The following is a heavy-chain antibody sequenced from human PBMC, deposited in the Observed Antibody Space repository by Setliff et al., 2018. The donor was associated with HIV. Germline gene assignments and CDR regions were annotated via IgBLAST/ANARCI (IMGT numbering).Heavy chain of an antibody. CDR2: IDWDDDK. CDR3: ARIHSSADYYYMDV. D-gene: IGHD6-19*01. J-gene: IGHJ6*03. V-gene: IGHV2-70*11. CDR1: GFSLSTSGMC. Sequence: SGPTLVNPTQTLTLTCTFSGFSLSTSGMCVSWIRQHPGKALEWLARIDWDDDKYYSTSLKTRLTISKDTSKNQVVLTMTNMDPVDTATYYCARIHSSADYYYMDVWGKGTTVTVSS.